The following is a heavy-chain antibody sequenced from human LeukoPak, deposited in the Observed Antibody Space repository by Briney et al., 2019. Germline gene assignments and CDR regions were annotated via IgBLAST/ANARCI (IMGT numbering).Heavy chain of an antibody. V-gene: IGHV1-2*02. CDR3: AREYDSSGYSVPGGDNWFDP. Sequence: ASVKVSCKASGYTFTSYDINWVRQATGQGLEWMGWMNPNSGGTNYAQKFQGRVTMTRDTSISTAYMELSRLRSDDTAVYYCAREYDSSGYSVPGGDNWFDPWGQGTLVTVSS. D-gene: IGHD3-22*01. CDR1: GYTFTSYD. J-gene: IGHJ5*02. CDR2: MNPNSGGT.